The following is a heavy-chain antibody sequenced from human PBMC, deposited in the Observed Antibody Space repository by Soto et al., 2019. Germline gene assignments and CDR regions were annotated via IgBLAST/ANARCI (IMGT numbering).Heavy chain of an antibody. CDR1: GGTFSSYA. V-gene: IGHV1-69*13. D-gene: IGHD2-2*01. Sequence: SVKVSCKASGGTFSSYAISWVRQAPGQGLEWMGGIIPIFGTANYAQKFQGRVTITADESTSTAYMELSSLRSEGTSVYYCARVGPGFTKNFDYWGQGTLVTVSS. CDR3: ARVGPGFTKNFDY. CDR2: IIPIFGTA. J-gene: IGHJ4*02.